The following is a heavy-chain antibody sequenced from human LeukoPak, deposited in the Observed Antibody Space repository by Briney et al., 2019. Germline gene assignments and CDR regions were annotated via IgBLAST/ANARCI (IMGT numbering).Heavy chain of an antibody. CDR3: ARGYCSGGSCYSDENWFDP. CDR1: GYTFTKYY. D-gene: IGHD2-15*01. J-gene: IGHJ5*02. Sequence: ASVKVSCKASGYTFTKYYMFWGRQAPGQGLEWMGRINPSSGGTDYAQKFQGRVTMTRDTSISTAYMELSRLRSDDTAMYYCARGYCSGGSCYSDENWFDPWGQGTLVTVSS. V-gene: IGHV1-2*06. CDR2: INPSSGGT.